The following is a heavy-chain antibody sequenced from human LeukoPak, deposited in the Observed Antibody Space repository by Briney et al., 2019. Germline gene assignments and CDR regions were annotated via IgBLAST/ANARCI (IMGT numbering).Heavy chain of an antibody. CDR1: GFTFSSYA. Sequence: GRSLRLSCAASGFTFSSYAMHWVRQAPGKGLEWVAVISYDGSNKYYADSVKGRFTISRDDSKNTLYLQMNSLRAEDTAVYYCARDPRQYSSGWYYFDYWGQGTLVTVSS. D-gene: IGHD6-19*01. J-gene: IGHJ4*02. CDR2: ISYDGSNK. V-gene: IGHV3-30-3*01. CDR3: ARDPRQYSSGWYYFDY.